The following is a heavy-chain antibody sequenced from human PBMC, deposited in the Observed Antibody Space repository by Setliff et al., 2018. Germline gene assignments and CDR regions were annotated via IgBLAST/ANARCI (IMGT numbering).Heavy chain of an antibody. J-gene: IGHJ4*02. CDR3: ATIYDSSGHFYPDY. CDR1: GGTFSSYD. CDR2: IIPISGSP. D-gene: IGHD3-22*01. Sequence: ASVKVSCKASGGTFSSYDITWVRQAPGQGLEWMGGIIPISGSPNYAQKFQGRVTITTDESTSTAYMELSSLRSEDTAVYYCATIYDSSGHFYPDYWGQGTLVTVSS. V-gene: IGHV1-69*05.